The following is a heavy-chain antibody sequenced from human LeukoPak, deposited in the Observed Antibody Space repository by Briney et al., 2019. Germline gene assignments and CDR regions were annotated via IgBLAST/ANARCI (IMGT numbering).Heavy chain of an antibody. CDR1: GFTFSSYG. J-gene: IGHJ4*02. CDR3: TRHRYGDSGGDFDY. V-gene: IGHV3-23*01. D-gene: IGHD2-21*02. Sequence: PGGSLRLSCAASGFTFSSYGMSWVRQAPGKGLEWVSGISGSGTNTNYADSVKGRFTISRDNSKNTAYLQMNSLKTEDTAVYYCTRHRYGDSGGDFDYWGQGTLVTVSS. CDR2: ISGSGTNT.